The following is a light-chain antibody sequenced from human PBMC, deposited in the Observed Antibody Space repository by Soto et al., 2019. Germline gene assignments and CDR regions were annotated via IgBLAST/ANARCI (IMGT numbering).Light chain of an antibody. V-gene: IGLV1-44*01. CDR3: AAWDDSVNGVV. CDR2: SNY. J-gene: IGLJ2*01. CDR1: SSNIGSNI. Sequence: HSVLTQSLSASATPGQRVSISCCGSSSNIGSNIVNWSQQLPGTAPKLLIYSNYQRPSGVPGRFSGSKSGTSASLAISGLQSEDEADYYCAAWDDSVNGVVFGGGTKLTVL.